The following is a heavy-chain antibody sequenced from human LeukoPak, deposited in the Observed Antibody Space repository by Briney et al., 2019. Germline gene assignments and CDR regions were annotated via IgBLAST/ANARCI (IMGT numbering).Heavy chain of an antibody. CDR2: IYPGDSDT. CDR3: ASALYYYGSGSHTFDI. CDR1: GYSFTSYW. V-gene: IGHV5-51*01. Sequence: GESLKISCKGSGYSFTSYWIGWVRQMPGKGLEWMGIIYPGDSDTRYSPSFQGQVTISADKSISTAYLQWSSLKALDTAMYYCASALYYYGSGSHTFDIWGQGTMVTVSS. J-gene: IGHJ3*02. D-gene: IGHD3-10*01.